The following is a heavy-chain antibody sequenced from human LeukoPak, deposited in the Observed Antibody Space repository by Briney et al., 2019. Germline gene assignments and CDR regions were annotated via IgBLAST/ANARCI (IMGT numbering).Heavy chain of an antibody. J-gene: IGHJ4*01. CDR1: GYTFSMYY. V-gene: IGHV1-46*01. CDR2: INPSGETT. CDR3: ARGGDHGDYFEY. D-gene: IGHD4-17*01. Sequence: ASVKVSCKASGYTFSMYYMHWVRQAPGQGLEWMGIINPSGETTAYAQRFQGRVTMTSDTSTNTLYMELSSLRSEDTAVYYCARGGDHGDYFEYWGQGTLVTVSS.